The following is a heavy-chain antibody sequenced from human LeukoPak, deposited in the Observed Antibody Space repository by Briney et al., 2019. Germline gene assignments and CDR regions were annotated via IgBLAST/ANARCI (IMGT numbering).Heavy chain of an antibody. J-gene: IGHJ5*02. CDR1: GFTFSSYS. Sequence: GRSLRLSCAASGFTFSSYSMNWVRQAPGKGLEWVSYISSSNGYIYYADSVRGRFTISRDNAKNSLSLQMNSLRAEDTAVYYCASRGSLPYNWFDPWGQGTLVTVSS. CDR3: ASRGSLPYNWFDP. V-gene: IGHV3-21*04. D-gene: IGHD2-15*01. CDR2: ISSSNGYI.